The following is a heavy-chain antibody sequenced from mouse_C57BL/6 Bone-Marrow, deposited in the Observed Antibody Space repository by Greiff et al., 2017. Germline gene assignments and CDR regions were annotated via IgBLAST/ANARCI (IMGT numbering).Heavy chain of an antibody. CDR1: GYTFTRYW. V-gene: IGHV1-69*01. D-gene: IGHD3-2*02. Sequence: VQLQQPGAELVMPGASVKLSCKASGYTFTRYWMHWVKQRPGQGLEWIGEIDPSDSSTTYNQKFKDKSTLTVDKSSTTTYMQLSSLTSEDSAVYYCARSELRRTPYYAMDYWGQGTSVTVSS. CDR2: IDPSDSST. J-gene: IGHJ4*01. CDR3: ARSELRRTPYYAMDY.